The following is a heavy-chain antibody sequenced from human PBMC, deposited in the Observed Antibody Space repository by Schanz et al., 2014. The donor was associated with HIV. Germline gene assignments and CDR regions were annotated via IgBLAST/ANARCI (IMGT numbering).Heavy chain of an antibody. CDR2: IKPDGSET. J-gene: IGHJ3*01. D-gene: IGHD3-22*01. V-gene: IGHV3-7*01. Sequence: VQLVESGGDVVQPEGSLRLSCVASGFIIDNYWMSWVRQAPGSGLEWVANIKPDGSETYYVGSVRGRFTISRDDSKNTLNLQMNSLRVEDTAVYFCAKDLAMKVQPIYGGAFDVWGQGTRVTVSS. CDR3: AKDLAMKVQPIYGGAFDV. CDR1: GFIIDNYW.